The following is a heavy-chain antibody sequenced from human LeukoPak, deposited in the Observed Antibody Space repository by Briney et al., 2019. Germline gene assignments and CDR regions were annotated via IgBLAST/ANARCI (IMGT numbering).Heavy chain of an antibody. J-gene: IGHJ6*03. CDR2: INTNTGNP. Sequence: GASVKVSCKASGYTFTSYAMNWVRQAPGQGLEWMGWINTNTGNPTYAQGFTGRFVFSLDTSVSTAYLQISSLKAEDTAVYYCARGSDIVVAPAAMDYYYYYYMDVWGKGTTVTVSS. V-gene: IGHV7-4-1*02. CDR1: GYTFTSYA. D-gene: IGHD2-2*01. CDR3: ARGSDIVVAPAAMDYYYYYYMDV.